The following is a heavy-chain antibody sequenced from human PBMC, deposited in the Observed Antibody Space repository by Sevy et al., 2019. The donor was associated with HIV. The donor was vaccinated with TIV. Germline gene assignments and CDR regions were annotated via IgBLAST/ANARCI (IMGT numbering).Heavy chain of an antibody. CDR3: ARGRILGGSWYGMDV. CDR2: IYSGGNT. CDR1: GFIVSSNY. Sequence: GGSLRLSCAVSGFIVSSNYMTWVRQAPGKGLEWVSVIYSGGNTFYADSVGGRFTISRENSKNTLYLQMNSLRAEDTAVYYGARGRILGGSWYGMDVWGQGTTVTVSS. J-gene: IGHJ6*02. V-gene: IGHV3-53*01. D-gene: IGHD3-16*01.